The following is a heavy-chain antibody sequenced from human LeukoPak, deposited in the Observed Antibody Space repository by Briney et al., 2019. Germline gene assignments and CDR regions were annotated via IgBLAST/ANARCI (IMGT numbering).Heavy chain of an antibody. CDR2: IYTGGNT. D-gene: IGHD2-21*01. V-gene: IGHV3-66*01. Sequence: PGGSLRLSCAASGFTVSSNYMAWVRQAPGKGLGWVSVIYTGGNTYYPDSVKGRFTISRDNSKNTVFLQMNSLRAEDTAVYYCAEIAGGAYFDYWGQGTLVTVSS. CDR1: GFTVSSNY. J-gene: IGHJ4*02. CDR3: AEIAGGAYFDY.